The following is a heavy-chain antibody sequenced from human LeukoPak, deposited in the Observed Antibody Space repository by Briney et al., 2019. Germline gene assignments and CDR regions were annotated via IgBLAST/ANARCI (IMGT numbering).Heavy chain of an antibody. D-gene: IGHD5-24*01. CDR3: ASVRGGYNSLDAFDI. V-gene: IGHV3-21*01. J-gene: IGHJ3*02. CDR2: ISSSSSYI. Sequence: PSVTLSLTCTVSGGSISSSYSYWGWIRQPPGKGLEWVSSISSSSSYIYYADSVKGRFTISRDNAKNSLYLQMNSLRAEDTAVYYCASVRGGYNSLDAFDIWGQGTMVTVSS. CDR1: GGSISSSYS.